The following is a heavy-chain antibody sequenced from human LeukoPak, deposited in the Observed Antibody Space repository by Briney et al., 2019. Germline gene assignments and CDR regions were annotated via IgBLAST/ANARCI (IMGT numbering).Heavy chain of an antibody. CDR3: AKLDYYGNY. V-gene: IGHV3-23*01. Sequence: PGGTLRLSCAASGFTFSNFGMSWVRQAPGKGLEWVSTISGSSVTTYYADSVKGRFTISRDNSKNTLHLQMNSLRAEDTAVYYCAKLDYYGNYWGQGTLVTVSS. CDR1: GFTFSNFG. CDR2: ISGSSVTT. D-gene: IGHD3-10*01. J-gene: IGHJ4*02.